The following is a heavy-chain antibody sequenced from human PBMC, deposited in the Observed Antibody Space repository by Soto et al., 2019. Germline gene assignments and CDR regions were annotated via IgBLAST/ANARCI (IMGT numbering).Heavy chain of an antibody. CDR1: GFTFSSYA. CDR2: ISYDGSNK. V-gene: IGHV3-30-3*01. D-gene: IGHD4-17*01. Sequence: QVQLVESGGGVVQPGRSLRLSCAASGFTFSSYAMHWVRQAPGKGLEWVAVISYDGSNKYYADSVKGRFTISRDNSKNTLYLQMNSLRAEDTAVYYCVRDGHYGDYLENWFDPWGQGTLVTVSS. CDR3: VRDGHYGDYLENWFDP. J-gene: IGHJ5*02.